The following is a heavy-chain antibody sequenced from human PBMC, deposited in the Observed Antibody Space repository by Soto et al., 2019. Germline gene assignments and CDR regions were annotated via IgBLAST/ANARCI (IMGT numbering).Heavy chain of an antibody. J-gene: IGHJ6*03. CDR2: ISSNDGRT. CDR3: AKDLRWYCMDV. CDR1: GFTFGNDL. V-gene: IGHV3-23*01. D-gene: IGHD6-13*01. Sequence: EVQLLESGGGLVLPGESLRLSCAASGFTFGNDLMTWVRQAPGKGLELVSDISSNDGRTHYAVSVRGRFTISRDNSRNTLYLQMSSLRAEDTALYYCAKDLRWYCMDVWGQGTTVTVSS.